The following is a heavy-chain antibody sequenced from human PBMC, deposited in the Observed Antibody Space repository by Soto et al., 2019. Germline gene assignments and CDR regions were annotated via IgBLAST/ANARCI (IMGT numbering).Heavy chain of an antibody. J-gene: IGHJ5*02. CDR3: ARDSATVTVWFDP. D-gene: IGHD4-17*01. CDR2: INAGNGNT. Sequence: ASVKVSCKASGYTFTSYAMHWVRQAPGQRLEWMGWINAGNGNTKYSQKFQGRVTITRDTSASTAYMELRSLRSEDTAVYYCARDSATVTVWFDPWGQGTLVTVSS. CDR1: GYTFTSYA. V-gene: IGHV1-3*01.